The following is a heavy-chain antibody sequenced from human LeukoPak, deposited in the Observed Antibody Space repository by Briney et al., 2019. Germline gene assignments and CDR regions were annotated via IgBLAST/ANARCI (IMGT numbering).Heavy chain of an antibody. J-gene: IGHJ3*02. D-gene: IGHD3-16*02. CDR1: GFTFGSYG. CDR3: AKGHSNSRRGIYPGGAFDI. V-gene: IGHV3-23*01. Sequence: GGSLRLSCAASGFTFGSYGMSWVRQAPGKGLEWVASIAGNGGETQFADTVKGRFTISRDNSKNTLSLQMNSLRAEDTALYYCAKGHSNSRRGIYPGGAFDIWGQGTVVTVSS. CDR2: IAGNGGET.